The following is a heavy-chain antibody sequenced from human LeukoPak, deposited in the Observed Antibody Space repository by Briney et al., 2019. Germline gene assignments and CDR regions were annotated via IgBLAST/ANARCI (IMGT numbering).Heavy chain of an antibody. CDR1: GDSVSSNSAA. V-gene: IGHV6-1*01. CDR3: ARQVDTAMVWAGDAFDI. J-gene: IGHJ3*02. Sequence: SQTLSLTCAISGDSVSSNSAAWNCIRQSPSRGLECLGRTYYRSKWYNDYAVSVKSRITINPDTSKNQFSLQLNSVTPEDTAVYYCARQVDTAMVWAGDAFDIWGQGTMVTVSS. CDR2: TYYRSKWYN. D-gene: IGHD5-18*01.